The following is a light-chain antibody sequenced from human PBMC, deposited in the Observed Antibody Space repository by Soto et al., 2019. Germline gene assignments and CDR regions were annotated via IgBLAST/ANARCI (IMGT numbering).Light chain of an antibody. V-gene: IGKV1-39*01. CDR2: AAS. CDR1: QSISSY. Sequence: DIQMTQSPSSLSASVGDRVTITCRASQSISSYLNWYQQKPGKAPKLLIYAASSLESAVPSRFSGSGSGTAFTLTISSLQPEDFATYYGQQSYSTPYTFGQGTKLEIK. J-gene: IGKJ2*01. CDR3: QQSYSTPYT.